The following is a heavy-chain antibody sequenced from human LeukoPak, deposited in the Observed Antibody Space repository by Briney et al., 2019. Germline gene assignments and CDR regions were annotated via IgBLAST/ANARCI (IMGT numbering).Heavy chain of an antibody. Sequence: GTSLRLSCTASGFIFSDYAMHWVRQAPGKGLEWVAVMSADGINTFYAASVRGRFSISRDNSKGTVNLQMNSLTSEDTAVYYCARDAGSAWISWFDSWGQGSLVAVSS. D-gene: IGHD6-19*01. CDR2: MSADGINT. CDR1: GFIFSDYA. J-gene: IGHJ5*01. CDR3: ARDAGSAWISWFDS. V-gene: IGHV3-30-3*01.